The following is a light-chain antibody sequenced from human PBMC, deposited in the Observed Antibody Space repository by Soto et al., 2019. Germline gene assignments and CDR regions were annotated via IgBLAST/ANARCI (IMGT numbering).Light chain of an antibody. Sequence: DIQMTQSQASLSASVGDTVTITCRAIQDIINHLAWYQQRPGKVPNLLIYGASTLHSGVPSRFRGSGSGTHLTLTISSLQPEDVATYYCQNYHLALGTFGQGTRLEIK. V-gene: IGKV1-27*01. CDR3: QNYHLALGT. J-gene: IGKJ5*01. CDR2: GAS. CDR1: QDIINH.